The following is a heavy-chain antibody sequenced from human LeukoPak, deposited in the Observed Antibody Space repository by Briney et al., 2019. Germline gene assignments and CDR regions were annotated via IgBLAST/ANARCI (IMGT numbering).Heavy chain of an antibody. CDR1: GGSISSYY. CDR3: ARDSPPMIPVGY. V-gene: IGHV4-39*07. CDR2: IYYSGST. Sequence: SETLSLTCTVSGGSISSYYWSWIRQHPGKGLEWIGSIYYSGSTYYNPSLKSRVTISVDTSKNQFSLKLSSVTAADTAVYYCARDSPPMIPVGYWGQGTLVTVSS. J-gene: IGHJ4*02. D-gene: IGHD3-22*01.